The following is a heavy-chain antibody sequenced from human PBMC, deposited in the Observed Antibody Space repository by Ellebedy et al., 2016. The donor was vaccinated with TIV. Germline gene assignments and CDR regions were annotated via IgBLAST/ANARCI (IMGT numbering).Heavy chain of an antibody. CDR1: GFTFDDYG. V-gene: IGHV3-20*04. CDR3: ARDLWSGYYESRGYM. J-gene: IGHJ4*02. CDR2: INWNGGST. Sequence: PGGSLRLSCAASGFTFDDYGMSWVRQAPGKGLEWVSGINWNGGSTGYADSVKGRFTISRDKAKNSLYLQMNSLKAEDTAVYYFARDLWSGYYESRGYMWGQGTLVTVSS. D-gene: IGHD3-22*01.